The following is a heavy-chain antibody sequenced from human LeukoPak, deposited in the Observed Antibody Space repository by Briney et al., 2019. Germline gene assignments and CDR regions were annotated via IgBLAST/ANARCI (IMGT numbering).Heavy chain of an antibody. CDR2: INPSGGST. CDR3: ARNPEVYDSSGYPRYFDY. Sequence: ASVKVSCKASGYTFTSYYMHWVRQAPGQGLEWMGIINPSGGSTSYAQKFQGRVTMTRDTSTSTVYVELSSLRSEDTAVYYCARNPEVYDSSGYPRYFDYWGQGTLVTVSS. V-gene: IGHV1-46*03. J-gene: IGHJ4*02. D-gene: IGHD3-22*01. CDR1: GYTFTSYY.